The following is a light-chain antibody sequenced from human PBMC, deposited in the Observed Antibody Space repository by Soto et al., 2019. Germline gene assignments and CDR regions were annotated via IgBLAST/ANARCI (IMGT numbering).Light chain of an antibody. CDR1: SSDVGGYNY. Sequence: QSVLTQPPSASGSPGQSVTISCTGTSSDVGGYNYVSWYQQHPGKAPKLTIYEVSKRPSGVPDRFSGSKSDNTASLTVSGLQAEDEADYYCSSYAGSNNFGVFGTGTKVTVL. CDR3: SSYAGSNNFGV. J-gene: IGLJ1*01. CDR2: EVS. V-gene: IGLV2-8*01.